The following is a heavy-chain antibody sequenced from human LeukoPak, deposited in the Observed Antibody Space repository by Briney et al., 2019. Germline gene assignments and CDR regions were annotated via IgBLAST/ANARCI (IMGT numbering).Heavy chain of an antibody. Sequence: GGSLRLSCAASGSTFSSYAMTWVRQAPGKGLEWVSALTGSGGSGGRTYYADSVKGRFTISRDNSKNTLYLQMNSLRADDTAVYYCAKHFFGSGSYYNVDCWDQGTLVTVSS. J-gene: IGHJ4*02. CDR3: AKHFFGSGSYYNVDC. V-gene: IGHV3-23*01. CDR1: GSTFSSYA. D-gene: IGHD3-10*01. CDR2: LTGSGGSGGRT.